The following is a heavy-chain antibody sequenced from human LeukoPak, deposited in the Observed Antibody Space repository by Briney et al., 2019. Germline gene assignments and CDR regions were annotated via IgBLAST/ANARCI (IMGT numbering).Heavy chain of an antibody. CDR2: IIPILGIA. Sequence: SVQVSCKASEGTFRSYAISWVRQAPGQGLEWMGRIIPILGIANYAQKFQGRVTITADKSTSTAYMELRSLRSEDTAVYYCARTYCGGDCYQNWFDPWGQGTLVTVSS. D-gene: IGHD2-21*02. CDR3: ARTYCGGDCYQNWFDP. CDR1: EGTFRSYA. V-gene: IGHV1-69*04. J-gene: IGHJ5*02.